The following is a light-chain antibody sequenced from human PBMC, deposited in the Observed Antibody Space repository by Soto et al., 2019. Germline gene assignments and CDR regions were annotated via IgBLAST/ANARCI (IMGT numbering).Light chain of an antibody. CDR2: GTF. CDR1: QDIKTY. Sequence: IQLTQSPSSLSASVGDRVSITCRASQDIKTYLAWYQQKQGKAPKLLISGTFTLQSGVPSRFNGSGSGTDLTLTISRLQPEDFATYYCQHLNNYPPFTFGPGTKVHLE. J-gene: IGKJ3*01. V-gene: IGKV1-9*01. CDR3: QHLNNYPPFT.